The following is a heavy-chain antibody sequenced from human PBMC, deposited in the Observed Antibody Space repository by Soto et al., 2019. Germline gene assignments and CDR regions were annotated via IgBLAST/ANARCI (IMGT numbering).Heavy chain of an antibody. J-gene: IGHJ6*02. D-gene: IGHD3-3*01. CDR2: MDPNSGST. CDR1: GYTFTTYD. CDR3: ARERKFDFWRKGLDV. V-gene: IGHV1-8*01. Sequence: ASVKVSFKASGYTFTTYDINWVRQAPGQGLEWLGWMDPNSGSTGYAQNFQGRITMTRNISRNTAHMELSSLQSEDTAVYYCARERKFDFWRKGLDVWGQGTTVTVSS.